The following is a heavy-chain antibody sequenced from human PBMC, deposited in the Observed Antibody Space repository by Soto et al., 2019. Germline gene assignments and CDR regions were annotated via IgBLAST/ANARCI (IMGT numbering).Heavy chain of an antibody. J-gene: IGHJ4*03. D-gene: IGHD6-19*01. V-gene: IGHV4-38-2*02. CDR2: IYHGGTT. Sequence: PPETLSLTCTVSGDSISSGSYWGWIRQPPGEGPEWIASIYHGGTTFYNPSLKSRVSISVDTSKNQFSLSLTSVTAAHTATYYCARVHVMVVAGSTFDYWGPGTLVTVSS. CDR3: ARVHVMVVAGSTFDY. CDR1: GDSISSGSY.